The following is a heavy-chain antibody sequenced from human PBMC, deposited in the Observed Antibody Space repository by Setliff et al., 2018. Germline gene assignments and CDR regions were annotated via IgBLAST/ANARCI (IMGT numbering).Heavy chain of an antibody. D-gene: IGHD2-15*01. CDR1: GFTFSTYR. J-gene: IGHJ4*02. Sequence: GGSRLSCAASGFTFSTYRMHWVRQAPGKGLEWVAVIWDDGVKKYHADSVKGRFTISRDNSKNTLYLQMNSLRPEDTAVYYCARTCSGSGCYAGLESWGQGTPVTVSS. CDR2: IWDDGVKK. CDR3: ARTCSGSGCYAGLES. V-gene: IGHV3-33*08.